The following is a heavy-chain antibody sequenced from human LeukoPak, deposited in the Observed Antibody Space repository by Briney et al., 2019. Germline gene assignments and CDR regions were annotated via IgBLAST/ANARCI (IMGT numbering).Heavy chain of an antibody. D-gene: IGHD2-8*01. CDR1: GYTFPGYY. CDR2: INPASGAT. J-gene: IGHJ6*02. V-gene: IGHV1-2*06. CDR3: ARDQDIVLMVYAPGGGYYGMDV. Sequence: ASVKVSCKASGYTFPGYYMHWVRQAPGQGLEWMGRINPASGATDYAQKFQGRVTVTRDTSINTSYMDLSSLRSDDTAVYYCARDQDIVLMVYAPGGGYYGMDVWGQGTTVTVSS.